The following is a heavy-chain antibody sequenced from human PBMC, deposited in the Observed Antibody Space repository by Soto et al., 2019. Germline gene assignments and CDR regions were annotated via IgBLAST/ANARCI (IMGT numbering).Heavy chain of an antibody. CDR1: GYTFTSYG. Sequence: ASVKVSCKASGYTFTSYGISWVRQAPGQGLEWMGWISAYNGNTNYAQKLQGRVTMTTDTSTSTAYMELRSLRSDDTAVYYCARDSSGWPEDAFDIWGQGTMVTVSS. D-gene: IGHD6-19*01. CDR2: ISAYNGNT. J-gene: IGHJ3*02. V-gene: IGHV1-18*01. CDR3: ARDSSGWPEDAFDI.